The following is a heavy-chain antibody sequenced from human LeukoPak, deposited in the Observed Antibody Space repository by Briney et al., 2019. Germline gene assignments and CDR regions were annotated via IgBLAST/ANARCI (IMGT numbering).Heavy chain of an antibody. V-gene: IGHV5-51*01. CDR3: ARLSPPGRTWFDR. J-gene: IGHJ5*02. CDR2: IYPGDSDT. CDR1: GYSFTSYW. Sequence: KRGASLQISCKGSGYSFTSYWIGWVRQLPGKGLEWMGIIYPGDSDTRYSPSFQGQVTISADKSISTAYLQWSSLKASDTAMYYCARLSPPGRTWFDRWGQGTLVTVSS.